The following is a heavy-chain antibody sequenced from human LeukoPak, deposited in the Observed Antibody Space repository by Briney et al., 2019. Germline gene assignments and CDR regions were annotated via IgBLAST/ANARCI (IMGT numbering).Heavy chain of an antibody. CDR3: ARRDPIVIVRGDDMDV. CDR1: GGSISSGDYY. Sequence: SETLSLTCTVSGGSISSGDYYWSWIRQPPGKGLEWIGYIYYSGSTYYNPSLKSRVTISVDTSKNQFSLKVPSVTAADTAVYYCARRDPIVIVRGDDMDVWGQGTTVTVSS. J-gene: IGHJ6*02. CDR2: IYYSGST. D-gene: IGHD2/OR15-2a*01. V-gene: IGHV4-30-4*01.